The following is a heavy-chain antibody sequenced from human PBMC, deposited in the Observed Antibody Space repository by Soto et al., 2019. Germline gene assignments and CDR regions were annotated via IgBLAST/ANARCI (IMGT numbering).Heavy chain of an antibody. CDR3: AKSLGTHCSGGSCYSNWFDP. J-gene: IGHJ5*02. D-gene: IGHD2-15*01. V-gene: IGHV4-31*03. CDR1: GGSISSGGYY. Sequence: PSETLSLTCTVSGGSISSGGYYWSWIRQHPGKGLEWIGYIYYSGSTYYNPSLKSRVTISVDTSKNQFSLKLSSVTAADTAVYYCAKSLGTHCSGGSCYSNWFDPWGQGTLVTVSS. CDR2: IYYSGST.